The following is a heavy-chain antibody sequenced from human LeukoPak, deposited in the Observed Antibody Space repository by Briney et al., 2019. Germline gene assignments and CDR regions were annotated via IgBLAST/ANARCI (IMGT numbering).Heavy chain of an antibody. D-gene: IGHD3-22*01. Sequence: SETLSLTCTVSGGSISSYYWSWIRQPAGKGLEWIGRIYTSGSTNYNPSLKSRVTMSVDTSKNQFSLKLSSVTAADTAVYYCAKDPQYYYDSSGYSFDYWGQGTLVTVSS. J-gene: IGHJ4*02. CDR3: AKDPQYYYDSSGYSFDY. CDR1: GGSISSYY. V-gene: IGHV4-4*07. CDR2: IYTSGST.